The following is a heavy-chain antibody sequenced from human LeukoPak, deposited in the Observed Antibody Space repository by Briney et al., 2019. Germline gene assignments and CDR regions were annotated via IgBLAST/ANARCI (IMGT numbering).Heavy chain of an antibody. J-gene: IGHJ4*02. V-gene: IGHV3-48*03. CDR1: GITFSSYE. Sequence: GGSLRLSCVASGITFSSYEMNWVRQTPGKGLEWVSFINGRGRSTSYADSVKGRFTISRDNAKNSLYLQMSSLRAEDTAVYYCARGWDSGSHFDYWGQGTLVTVSS. CDR3: ARGWDSGSHFDY. D-gene: IGHD1-26*01. CDR2: INGRGRST.